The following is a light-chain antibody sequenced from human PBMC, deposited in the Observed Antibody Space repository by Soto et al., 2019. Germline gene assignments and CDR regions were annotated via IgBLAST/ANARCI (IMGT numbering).Light chain of an antibody. Sequence: EIVLTQSPGTLSLSPGERATLSCRASQSVSNNYLAWYQQKPGQAPRLLIYGASNRATGILDRFSGSGSGTDFTLTISRLEPEDFAVYYCQQYGSSGTFGQGTKGDI. J-gene: IGKJ1*01. V-gene: IGKV3-20*01. CDR3: QQYGSSGT. CDR1: QSVSNNY. CDR2: GAS.